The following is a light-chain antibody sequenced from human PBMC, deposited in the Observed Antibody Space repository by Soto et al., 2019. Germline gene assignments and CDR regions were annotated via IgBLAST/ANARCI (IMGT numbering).Light chain of an antibody. V-gene: IGKV1-5*03. CDR3: QQYNNYPWT. Sequence: DIQMTQSPSTLSASVGDRVTITCRASQSISSWLAWYQPKPGKDPKLLIYKASGLESGVPSRLSGSGPGTEFTLTISRLQPDDFATYYCQQYNNYPWTFGQGTKVEIK. CDR2: KAS. J-gene: IGKJ1*01. CDR1: QSISSW.